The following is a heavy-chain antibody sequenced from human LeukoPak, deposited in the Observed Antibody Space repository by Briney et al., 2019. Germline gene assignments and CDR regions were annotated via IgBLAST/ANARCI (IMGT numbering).Heavy chain of an antibody. Sequence: SETLSLTCTVSGGSISSSSYYWGWIRQPPGKGLEWIGSIYYSGSTYYNPSLKSRVTISVDTSKNQFSLRLSSVTAADTAVYYCARDRTTISKNRQSWFDPWGQGTLVTVSS. D-gene: IGHD1-1*01. CDR1: GGSISSSSYY. J-gene: IGHJ5*02. V-gene: IGHV4-39*07. CDR2: IYYSGST. CDR3: ARDRTTISKNRQSWFDP.